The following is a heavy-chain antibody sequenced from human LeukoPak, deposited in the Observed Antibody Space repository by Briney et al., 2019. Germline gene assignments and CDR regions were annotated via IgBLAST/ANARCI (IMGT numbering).Heavy chain of an antibody. CDR2: ISSSSSYI. Sequence: PGGSLRLSCAASGFTFSSYSMNWVRQAPGKGLEWVSSISSSSSYIYYADSVKGRFTISRDNAKNSLYLQMNSLRAEDTAVYYCARDCSSGYYDFWSGYWAFDIWGQGTMVTVSS. V-gene: IGHV3-21*01. J-gene: IGHJ3*02. CDR1: GFTFSSYS. D-gene: IGHD3-3*01. CDR3: ARDCSSGYYDFWSGYWAFDI.